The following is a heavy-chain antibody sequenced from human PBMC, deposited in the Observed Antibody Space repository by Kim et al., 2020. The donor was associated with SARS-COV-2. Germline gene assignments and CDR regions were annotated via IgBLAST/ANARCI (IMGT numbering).Heavy chain of an antibody. CDR2: IYYSGST. CDR3: ASLYCSSTSCYVDY. J-gene: IGHJ4*02. CDR1: GGSISSGGYY. D-gene: IGHD2-2*01. Sequence: SETLSLTCTVSGGSISSGGYYWSWIRQHPGKGLEWIGYIYYSGSTYYNPSLKSRVTISVDTSKNQFSLKLSSVTAADTAVYYCASLYCSSTSCYVDYWGQGTLVTVSS. V-gene: IGHV4-31*03.